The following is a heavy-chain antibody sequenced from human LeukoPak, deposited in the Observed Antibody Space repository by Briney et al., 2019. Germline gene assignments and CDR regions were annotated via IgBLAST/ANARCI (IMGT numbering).Heavy chain of an antibody. D-gene: IGHD6-13*01. CDR1: GYTFTGYY. CDR2: INPNSGGT. V-gene: IGHV1-2*06. Sequence: ASVKVSCKASGYTFTGYYMHWVRQAPGQGLEWMGRINPNSGGTNYAQKFQGRVTMTRDTSISTAYMELSRLRSDDTAVYYCAREVGAAAGTPFFDYWGQGTPVTVSS. CDR3: AREVGAAAGTPFFDY. J-gene: IGHJ4*02.